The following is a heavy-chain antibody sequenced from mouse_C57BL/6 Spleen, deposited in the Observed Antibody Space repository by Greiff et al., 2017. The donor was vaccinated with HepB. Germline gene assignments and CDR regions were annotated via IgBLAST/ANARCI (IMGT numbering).Heavy chain of an antibody. CDR1: GYTFTTYP. D-gene: IGHD4-1*01. CDR2: FHPYNDDT. CDR3: ARGTGPWYFDV. Sequence: VQRVESGAELVKPGASVKMSCKASGYTFTTYPIEWMKQNHGKSLEWIGNFHPYNDDTKYNEKFKGKATLTVEKSSSTVYVELSRLTSDDSAVYYCARGTGPWYFDVWGTGTTVTVSS. J-gene: IGHJ1*03. V-gene: IGHV1-47*01.